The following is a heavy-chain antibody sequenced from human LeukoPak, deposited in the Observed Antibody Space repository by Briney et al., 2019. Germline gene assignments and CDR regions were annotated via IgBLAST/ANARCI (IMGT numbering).Heavy chain of an antibody. CDR2: IYYTGST. J-gene: IGHJ6*03. D-gene: IGHD4-17*01. CDR3: ARRGNYGDLYSRYYYYMDV. CDR1: GGSISTYY. Sequence: SETLSLTCTVSGGSISTYYWSWIRQPPGKGLEWIGYIYYTGSTNYNPSLKSRVTISVDTSKNQFSLKLSSVTAADTAVYYCARRGNYGDLYSRYYYYMDVWGKGTTVTVSS. V-gene: IGHV4-59*01.